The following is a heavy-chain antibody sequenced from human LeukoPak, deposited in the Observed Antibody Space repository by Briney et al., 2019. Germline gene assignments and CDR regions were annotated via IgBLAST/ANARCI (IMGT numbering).Heavy chain of an antibody. V-gene: IGHV3-7*01. CDR3: ARDNSYDVLSTFDY. CDR2: IKQDGSER. J-gene: IGHJ4*02. Sequence: GGSLRLSCAASGFSFSSYWMSWVRQAPGKGLEWVANIKQDGSERFYVDSVKGRFTISRDNAKNLLYLQMNSLGAEDTAVYHCARDNSYDVLSTFDYWGQGSLVTVSS. D-gene: IGHD2/OR15-2a*01. CDR1: GFSFSSYW.